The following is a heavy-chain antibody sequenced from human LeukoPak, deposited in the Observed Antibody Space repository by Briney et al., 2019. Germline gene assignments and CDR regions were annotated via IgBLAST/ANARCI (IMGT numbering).Heavy chain of an antibody. CDR1: GFTFSSYW. V-gene: IGHV3-7*01. Sequence: GGSLRLSCAASGFTFSSYWMSWVRQAPGQGLEWGANIKKDGSVKYYADSVKGRFTISRDNDKTSLYLQMHSLGAEDTAVYHCARHLSGITGYTYGRGIDYWGQGTLLTVSS. CDR2: IKKDGSVK. D-gene: IGHD5-18*01. CDR3: ARHLSGITGYTYGRGIDY. J-gene: IGHJ4*02.